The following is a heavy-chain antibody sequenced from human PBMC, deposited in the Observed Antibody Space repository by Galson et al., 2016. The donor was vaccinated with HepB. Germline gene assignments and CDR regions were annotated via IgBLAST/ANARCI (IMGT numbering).Heavy chain of an antibody. CDR2: ISNDGSNE. CDR3: VNTRSTSNLYTYYFDY. CDR1: GFTFSRSG. J-gene: IGHJ4*02. Sequence: SLRLSCAASGFTFSRSGMHWVRQAPGKGLEWVALISNDGSNEYYADSVKGRFTISRDNSKNTVYLQMNSLRAEDTAVYFCVNTRSTSNLYTYYFDYWGQGTLVTVSS. D-gene: IGHD3-16*01. V-gene: IGHV3-30*18.